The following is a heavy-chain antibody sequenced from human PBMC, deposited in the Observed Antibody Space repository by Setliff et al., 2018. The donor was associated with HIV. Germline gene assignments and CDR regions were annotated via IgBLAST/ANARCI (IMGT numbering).Heavy chain of an antibody. CDR3: ARVGSYWSTFDY. CDR1: GYTLTTFG. CDR2: INTETGDP. J-gene: IGHJ4*02. D-gene: IGHD1-26*01. V-gene: IGHV7-4-1*02. Sequence: GASVKVSCKASGYTLTTFGISWVRQVPGQGLEWMGWINTETGDPMYAQGFKGRFVFSLDTSVSTAYLQISTLKTEDTAIYYCARVGSYWSTFDYWGQGALVTVSS.